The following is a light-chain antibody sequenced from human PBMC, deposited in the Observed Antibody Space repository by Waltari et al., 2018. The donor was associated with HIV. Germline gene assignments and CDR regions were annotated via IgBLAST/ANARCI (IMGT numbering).Light chain of an antibody. CDR2: EVS. Sequence: QSALTQPASVSGSPGQSITISCTGTSSDVGGYNYVSWYQQHPGKAPKHMIYEVSNRPSGVSNRFSGSKSGNTASLTISGLQAEDEADYYCSSYTSSSTPVFGTGTKVTVL. CDR3: SSYTSSSTPV. J-gene: IGLJ1*01. CDR1: SSDVGGYNY. V-gene: IGLV2-14*01.